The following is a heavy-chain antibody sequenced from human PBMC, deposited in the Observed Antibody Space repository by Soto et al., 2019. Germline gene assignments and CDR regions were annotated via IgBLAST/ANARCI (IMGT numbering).Heavy chain of an antibody. CDR1: GGSISSYY. CDR2: IYYSGST. CDR3: ARDIVYNGMDV. V-gene: IGHV4-59*01. J-gene: IGHJ6*02. D-gene: IGHD2-15*01. Sequence: QVQLQESGPGLVKPSETLSLTCTVSGGSISSYYWSWIRQPPGKGLEWIGYIYYSGSTNYNPSLKSRVTISVDTSKNQFSLKLSSVTAADTAVYYCARDIVYNGMDVWGQGTTVTVSS.